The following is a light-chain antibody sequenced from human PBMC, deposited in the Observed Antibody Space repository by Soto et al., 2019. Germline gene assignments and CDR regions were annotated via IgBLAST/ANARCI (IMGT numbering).Light chain of an antibody. CDR1: ESVSSY. Sequence: EFVLTQSPATLSSSPGERATLSCRASESVSSYLGWYQQKPGQAPRLLIYDASNRATGIPARFSGSGSGTDFTLTISSLEPEDFAVYYCQQRSNWPPITFGQGTRLEI. V-gene: IGKV3-11*01. CDR2: DAS. CDR3: QQRSNWPPIT. J-gene: IGKJ5*01.